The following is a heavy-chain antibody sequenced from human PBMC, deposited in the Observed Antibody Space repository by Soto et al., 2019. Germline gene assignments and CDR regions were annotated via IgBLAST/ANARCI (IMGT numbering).Heavy chain of an antibody. CDR1: GYTFTNYG. V-gene: IGHV1-18*01. CDR2: ISTYKGIT. Sequence: QVQLVQSGAEVKKPGASVKVSCKASGYTFTNYGITWVRQAPGQGLEWMGWISTYKGITNYAQKLQGRITMTTDTTTSTAHMDLRSLRSDDTAVYYCARVGSLAAVDYWGQGTLVTVSS. CDR3: ARVGSLAAVDY. D-gene: IGHD6-25*01. J-gene: IGHJ4*02.